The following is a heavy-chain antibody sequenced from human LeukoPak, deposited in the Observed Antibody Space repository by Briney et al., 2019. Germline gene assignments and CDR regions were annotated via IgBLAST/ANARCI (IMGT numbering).Heavy chain of an antibody. CDR1: GGSFSGYY. J-gene: IGHJ4*02. Sequence: SETLSLTCAVYGGSFSGYYWSWIRQPPEKGLEWIGEINHSGSTNYNPSLKSRVTISVDTSKNQFSLKLSSVTAADTAVYYRARRWADYVWGSYRYSDFDYWGQGTLVTVSS. V-gene: IGHV4-34*01. CDR3: ARRWADYVWGSYRYSDFDY. D-gene: IGHD3-16*02. CDR2: INHSGST.